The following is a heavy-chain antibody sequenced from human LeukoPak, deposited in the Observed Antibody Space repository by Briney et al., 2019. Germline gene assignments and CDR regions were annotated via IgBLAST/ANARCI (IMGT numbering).Heavy chain of an antibody. V-gene: IGHV3-23*01. CDR3: AKGTPRYCGGDCWNY. Sequence: GGSLRLSCAASGFTFSRYGMSWVRQAAGKGLELVSAISGSGGSKYYADYVKGRFTISRDNSKNTLYMQMNSLRAEDTAVYYSAKGTPRYCGGDCWNYWGQGTLVTVSS. J-gene: IGHJ4*02. CDR2: ISGSGGSK. D-gene: IGHD2-21*02. CDR1: GFTFSRYG.